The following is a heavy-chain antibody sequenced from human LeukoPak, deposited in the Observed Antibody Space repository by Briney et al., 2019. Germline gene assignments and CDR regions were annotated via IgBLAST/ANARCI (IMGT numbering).Heavy chain of an antibody. CDR3: ARSKGSYSGSYFVFSAYDY. J-gene: IGHJ4*02. CDR2: ISGSGGST. Sequence: RQAPXXXXXWGSAISGSGGSTYYADSVKGRFTISRDNSKNTLYLQMNSLRAEDTAVYYCARSKGSYSGSYFVFSAYDYWGQGTLVTVSS. V-gene: IGHV3-23*01. D-gene: IGHD1-26*01.